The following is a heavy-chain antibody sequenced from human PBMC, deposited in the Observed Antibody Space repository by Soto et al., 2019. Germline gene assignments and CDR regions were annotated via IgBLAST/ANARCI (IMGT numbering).Heavy chain of an antibody. Sequence: ASVKVSCKASGYTFTGYYMHWVRQAPGQGLEWMGWINPNSGGTNYARKFQGRVTMTRDTSISTAYMELSRLRSDDTAVYYCARVRIQLWLPPLDYWGQGTLVTASS. CDR3: ARVRIQLWLPPLDY. V-gene: IGHV1-2*02. CDR2: INPNSGGT. J-gene: IGHJ4*02. CDR1: GYTFTGYY. D-gene: IGHD5-18*01.